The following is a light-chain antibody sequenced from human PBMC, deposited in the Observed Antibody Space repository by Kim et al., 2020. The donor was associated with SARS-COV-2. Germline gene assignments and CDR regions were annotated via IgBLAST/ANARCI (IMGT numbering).Light chain of an antibody. CDR1: QSISSL. J-gene: IGKJ4*01. CDR3: QQYRTYPLT. CDR2: KAS. V-gene: IGKV1-5*03. Sequence: ADVGDRVTITCRPSQSISSLLAWYQQKPGKAPKLLIYKASSLESGVPSRFSGSGSGTEFTLTISSLQPDDFATYYCQQYRTYPLTFGGGTKVDIK.